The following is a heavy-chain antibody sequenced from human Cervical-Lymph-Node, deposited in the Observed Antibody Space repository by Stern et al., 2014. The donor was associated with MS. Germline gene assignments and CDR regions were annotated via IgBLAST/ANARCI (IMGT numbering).Heavy chain of an antibody. V-gene: IGHV1-2*04. CDR1: GYTFTGYY. CDR3: AREGVGDPGRFDY. CDR2: INPNSGGT. D-gene: IGHD1-26*01. J-gene: IGHJ4*02. Sequence: MQLVESGAEVKKPGASVKVSCKASGYTFTGYYMHWVRQAPGQGLAWMGWINPNSGGTNYAQKFQGWVTMTRDTSISTAYMELSRLRSDDTAVYYCAREGVGDPGRFDYWGQGTLVTVSS.